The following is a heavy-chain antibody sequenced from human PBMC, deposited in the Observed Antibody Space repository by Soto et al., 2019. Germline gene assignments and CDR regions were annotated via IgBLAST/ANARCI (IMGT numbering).Heavy chain of an antibody. Sequence: PSETLSLTCAVSGGSFTSTNWWTWVRQPPGQGLEWIGEIYRAGRTNYNPSLKSRVTISLDKSENQFSLKVTSLTAADTAVYYCESRDPGTSVDYWGQGTLVTVSS. CDR2: IYRAGRT. CDR3: ESRDPGTSVDY. CDR1: GGSFTSTNW. J-gene: IGHJ4*02. D-gene: IGHD1-7*01. V-gene: IGHV4-4*02.